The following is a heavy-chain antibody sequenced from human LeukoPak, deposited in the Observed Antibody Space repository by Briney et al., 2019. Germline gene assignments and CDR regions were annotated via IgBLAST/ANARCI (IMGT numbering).Heavy chain of an antibody. V-gene: IGHV1-46*01. D-gene: IGHD3-16*01. CDR1: GYTFTSYY. J-gene: IGHJ4*02. CDR2: INPSGGST. Sequence: ASVKVSCKASGYTFTSYYMHWVRQAPGQGLEWMGIINPSGGSTSYAQKFQGRVTMTRDTSTSTVHMELSSLRSEDTAVYYCARDSPAVGFDYWGQGTLVTVSS. CDR3: ARDSPAVGFDY.